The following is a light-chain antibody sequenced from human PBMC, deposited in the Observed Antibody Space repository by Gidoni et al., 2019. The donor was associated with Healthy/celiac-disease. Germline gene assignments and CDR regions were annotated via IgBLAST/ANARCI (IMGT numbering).Light chain of an antibody. CDR1: QSVSSSY. J-gene: IGKJ4*01. CDR3: QKYGSSLT. CDR2: GAS. Sequence: DIVLTQSPGTLSLSPGETATLSCRASQSVSSSYLVWYQQKPGQAPRLLIYGASSRATGIPDRFSGSGSGTDFTLTISRLEPADFAVYYCQKYGSSLTFXGXTKVEIK. V-gene: IGKV3-20*01.